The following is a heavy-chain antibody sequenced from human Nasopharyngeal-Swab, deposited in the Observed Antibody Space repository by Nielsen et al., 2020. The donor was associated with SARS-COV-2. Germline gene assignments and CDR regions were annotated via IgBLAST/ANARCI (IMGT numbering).Heavy chain of an antibody. CDR3: ARELAAAGTGGN. CDR2: IWYDGSNK. J-gene: IGHJ4*02. Sequence: GGSLRLSCAASGFTFSSYGMHWVRQAPGKGLEWVAVIWYDGSNKYYADSVKGRFTISRDNSKNMLYLQMNSLRAEDTAVYYCARELAAAGTGGNWGQGTLVTVSS. CDR1: GFTFSSYG. V-gene: IGHV3-33*01. D-gene: IGHD6-13*01.